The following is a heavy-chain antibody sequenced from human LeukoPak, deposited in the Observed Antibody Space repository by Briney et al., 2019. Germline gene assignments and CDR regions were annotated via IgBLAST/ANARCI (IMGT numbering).Heavy chain of an antibody. J-gene: IGHJ4*02. V-gene: IGHV3-11*04. CDR3: AWGGMAAFDS. D-gene: IGHD3-16*01. CDR2: ISSSGNTR. Sequence: GGSLRLSCAASGFTFSDYYMSWIRQGPGKGLEWVAYISSSGNTRYYADSVKGRFTISRDNAKNSLYLQMNSLRAEDTAVSYCAWGGMAAFDSWGQGTLVTVSS. CDR1: GFTFSDYY.